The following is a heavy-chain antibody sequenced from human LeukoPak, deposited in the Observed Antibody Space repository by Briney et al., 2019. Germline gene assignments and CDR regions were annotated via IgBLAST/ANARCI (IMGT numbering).Heavy chain of an antibody. J-gene: IGHJ6*03. D-gene: IGHD2/OR15-2a*01. CDR2: ILHRGSS. CDR3: ARGVKEVGRFYFYMDV. Sequence: SETLSLTCGVSDGSLSGFCWTWIRQPPGKGLEWIGEILHRGSSYYNPSLKSRVSLSVDTSTNQVSLNLTSVTAADAAVYYCARGVKEVGRFYFYMDVWGHGTAVIVSS. V-gene: IGHV4-34*01. CDR1: DGSLSGFC.